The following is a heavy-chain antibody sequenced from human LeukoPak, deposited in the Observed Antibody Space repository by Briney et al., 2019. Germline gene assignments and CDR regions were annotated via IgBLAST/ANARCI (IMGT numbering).Heavy chain of an antibody. CDR1: GCTFSSYA. CDR2: IIPIFGTV. V-gene: IGHV1-69*13. CDR3: ARENVGFDP. J-gene: IGHJ5*02. D-gene: IGHD2-21*01. Sequence: ASVKVSCKASGCTFSSYAISWVRQAPGQGLDWVGGIIPIFGTVNYAQKFQGRVTITADESTSTAYMELSSLRSEDTAVYYCARENVGFDPWGQGTLVTVSS.